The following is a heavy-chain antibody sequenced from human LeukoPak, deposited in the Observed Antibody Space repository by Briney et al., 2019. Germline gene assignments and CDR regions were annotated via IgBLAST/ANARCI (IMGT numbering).Heavy chain of an antibody. J-gene: IGHJ4*02. CDR3: ARGGGLPLSYDFWSGYYTGIDY. CDR1: GYTFTSYA. V-gene: IGHV1-3*01. D-gene: IGHD3-3*01. CDR2: INAGNGNT. Sequence: GASVKVSCKASGYTFTSYAMHWVRQAPGQRLEWMGWINAGNGNTKYSQKFQGRVTTTRDTSASTAYMELSSLRSEDTAVYYCARGGGLPLSYDFWSGYYTGIDYWGQGTLVTVSS.